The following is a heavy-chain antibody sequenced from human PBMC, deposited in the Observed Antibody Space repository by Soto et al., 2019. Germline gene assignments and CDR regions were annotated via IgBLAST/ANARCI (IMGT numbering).Heavy chain of an antibody. Sequence: GGSLRLSCAASGFTFSSYAMSWVRQAPGKGLEWVSAISGSGGSTYYADSVKGRFTISRDNSKNTLYLQMNSLRAEDTAVYYCAKDEVRLKGTTTTLYYFDYWGQGTLVTVSS. CDR1: GFTFSSYA. D-gene: IGHD4-4*01. CDR2: ISGSGGST. CDR3: AKDEVRLKGTTTTLYYFDY. V-gene: IGHV3-23*01. J-gene: IGHJ4*02.